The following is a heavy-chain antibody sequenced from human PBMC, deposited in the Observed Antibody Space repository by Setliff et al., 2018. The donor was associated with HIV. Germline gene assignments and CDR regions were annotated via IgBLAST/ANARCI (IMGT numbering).Heavy chain of an antibody. Sequence: GGSLRLSCTASGFSIDDYAMNWFRQAPGRGLEWVGFVRGIAYGGTTEYAASVRGRFTISRDDSKNIAYLQMNSLKAEDTAVYFCTRDGGGDYGVYAPDYWGQGTLVTVSS. CDR1: GFSIDDYA. CDR3: TRDGGGDYGVYAPDY. D-gene: IGHD4-17*01. J-gene: IGHJ4*02. V-gene: IGHV3-49*03. CDR2: VRGIAYGGTT.